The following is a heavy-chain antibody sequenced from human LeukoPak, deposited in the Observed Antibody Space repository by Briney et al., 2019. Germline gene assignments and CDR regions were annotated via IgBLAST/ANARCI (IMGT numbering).Heavy chain of an antibody. Sequence: SETLSLTCPVSGGSISSSSYYWGWIRQPPGKGLEWIVCIYYSGSTYYNPSLKSRVTISVDTSKNQFSLKLSSVTAADTAVYYCARHPISPTTYVDYWGQGTLVTVSS. V-gene: IGHV4-39*01. CDR2: IYYSGST. J-gene: IGHJ4*02. CDR3: ARHPISPTTYVDY. D-gene: IGHD2/OR15-2a*01. CDR1: GGSISSSSYY.